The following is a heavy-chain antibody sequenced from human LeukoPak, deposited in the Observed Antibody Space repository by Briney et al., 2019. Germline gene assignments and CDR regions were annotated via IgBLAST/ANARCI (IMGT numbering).Heavy chain of an antibody. Sequence: GASVKVSCKASGYTFTSYGISWVRQAPGQGLEWMRWISAYNGNTNYAQKLQGRVTMTTDTSTSTAYMELRSLRSDDTAVYYCARDRYDSSGYYPDYWGQETLVTVSS. CDR1: GYTFTSYG. D-gene: IGHD3-22*01. CDR3: ARDRYDSSGYYPDY. J-gene: IGHJ4*02. CDR2: ISAYNGNT. V-gene: IGHV1-18*01.